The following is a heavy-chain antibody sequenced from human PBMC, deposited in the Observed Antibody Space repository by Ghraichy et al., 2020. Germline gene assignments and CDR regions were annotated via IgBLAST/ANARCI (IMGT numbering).Heavy chain of an antibody. CDR3: AREGRGYSYGSFDY. D-gene: IGHD5-18*01. CDR2: IGTAGDT. J-gene: IGHJ4*02. Sequence: GGSLRLSCAASGFTFSSYDMHWVRQATGKGLEWVSAIGTAGDTYYPGSVKGRFTISRENAKNSLYLQMNSLRAEDTAVYYCAREGRGYSYGSFDYWGQGTLVTVSS. CDR1: GFTFSSYD. V-gene: IGHV3-13*01.